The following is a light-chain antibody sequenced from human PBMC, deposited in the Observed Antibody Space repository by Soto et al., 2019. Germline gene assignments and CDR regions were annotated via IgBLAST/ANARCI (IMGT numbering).Light chain of an antibody. Sequence: DIQMTQSPSSVSASVGDRVTITCRASQGISSWLAWYQQKPGKAPKLLIYAASSLQSGGPSRFSGCSSGPVFTLSISTLQPEDFVAYFCQQAKRFPLFGQGTRLEIK. CDR1: QGISSW. CDR2: AAS. V-gene: IGKV1D-12*01. J-gene: IGKJ5*01. CDR3: QQAKRFPL.